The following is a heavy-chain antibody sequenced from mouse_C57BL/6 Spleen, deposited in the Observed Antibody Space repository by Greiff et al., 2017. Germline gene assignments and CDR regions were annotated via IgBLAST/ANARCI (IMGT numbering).Heavy chain of an antibody. CDR3: ARRRYDGYDAMDY. Sequence: EVKLMESGGGLVKPGGSLKLSCAASGFTFSDYGMHWVRQAPEKGLEWVAYISSGSSTIYYADTVKGRFTISRDNANNTLCLQMTSLRSEDTAMYYCARRRYDGYDAMDYWGKGTSVTVSS. J-gene: IGHJ4*01. CDR2: ISSGSSTI. CDR1: GFTFSDYG. D-gene: IGHD2-3*01. V-gene: IGHV5-17*01.